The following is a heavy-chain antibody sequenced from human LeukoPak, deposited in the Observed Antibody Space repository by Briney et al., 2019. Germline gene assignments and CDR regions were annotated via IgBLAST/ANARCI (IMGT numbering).Heavy chain of an antibody. CDR3: AKGQEVDDGVFDS. D-gene: IGHD1-1*01. CDR1: AFTFSGFS. Sequence: GRSLRPSRVDSAFTFSGFSMNCVSQHPGNWLEWVSTIRSNGDTAYNADSVKGRFTISRDNSKNTVYLQMNSLRVEDTAIYYCAKGQEVDDGVFDSWGQGTLVTVSS. V-gene: IGHV3-23*01. J-gene: IGHJ4*02. CDR2: IRSNGDTA.